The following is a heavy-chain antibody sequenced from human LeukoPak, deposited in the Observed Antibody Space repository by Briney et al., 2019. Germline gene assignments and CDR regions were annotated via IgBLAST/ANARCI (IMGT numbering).Heavy chain of an antibody. CDR3: ARRYFDY. V-gene: IGHV3-73*01. Sequence: GGSLRLSCAASGLAFSGSAMHWVRQASGKGLEWVGRIRSKGDNYATAYAASVKGRFIISRDDSKNTAYLQMNSLKTEDTAVYYCARRYFDYWGQGTLVTVSS. J-gene: IGHJ4*02. CDR1: GLAFSGSA. CDR2: IRSKGDNYAT.